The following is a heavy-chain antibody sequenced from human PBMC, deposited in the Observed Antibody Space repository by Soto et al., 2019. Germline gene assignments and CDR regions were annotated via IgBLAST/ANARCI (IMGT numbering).Heavy chain of an antibody. V-gene: IGHV3-15*01. Sequence: GGSLRLSCAASGFTFSNAWMSWVRHAPGKGLEWVGRIKSKTDGGTTDYAAPVKGRFTISRDDSKNTLYLQMNSLKTEDTAVYYCTTWYYGSGSYYSYYYYGMDVWGQGTTVTVSS. CDR1: GFTFSNAW. J-gene: IGHJ6*02. CDR2: IKSKTDGGTT. D-gene: IGHD3-10*01. CDR3: TTWYYGSGSYYSYYYYGMDV.